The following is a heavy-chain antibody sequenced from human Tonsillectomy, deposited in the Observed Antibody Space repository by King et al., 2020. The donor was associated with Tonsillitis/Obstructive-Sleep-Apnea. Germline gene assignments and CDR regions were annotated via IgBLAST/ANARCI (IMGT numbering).Heavy chain of an antibody. D-gene: IGHD5-24*01. V-gene: IGHV1-69*10. J-gene: IGHJ5*02. CDR2: FIPILGIA. Sequence: QVQLVQSGAEVKKPGSSVKVSCKASGGTFSRHAISWVRQAPGQGLEWMGGFIPILGIANYAQKFQGRVTITADKSTSTVYMELSSLRSEDTAVYYCARVIEMATVSWFDPWGQGTLVTVSS. CDR3: ARVIEMATVSWFDP. CDR1: GGTFSRHA.